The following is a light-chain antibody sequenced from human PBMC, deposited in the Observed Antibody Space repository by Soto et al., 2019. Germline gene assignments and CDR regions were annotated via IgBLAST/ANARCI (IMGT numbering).Light chain of an antibody. CDR2: EVS. J-gene: IGLJ1*01. V-gene: IGLV2-14*01. CDR1: SSDVGLYNY. CDR3: ISYTTSSTSYV. Sequence: QSALTQPASVSGSPGQSITISCTGTSSDVGLYNYVSWYQQYPGKAPKLMIFEVSNRPSGVSNRFSASKSGNTASLTISGLQAEDEADYYYISYTTSSTSYVFGTGTKVTVL.